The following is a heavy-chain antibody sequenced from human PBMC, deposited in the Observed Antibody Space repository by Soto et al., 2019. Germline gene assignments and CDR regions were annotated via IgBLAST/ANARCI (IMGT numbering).Heavy chain of an antibody. D-gene: IGHD6-13*01. J-gene: IGHJ4*02. Sequence: VGSLRLSCAASGFDFSAYGMHWVRQAPGKGLEWVAVIWYDGTNKYYADSVRGRFTISRDNSNSKSTLYLQLNSLTVEDTAVYYCARDLGSRWFQAIDYWGQGTLVTVSS. CDR3: ARDLGSRWFQAIDY. CDR1: GFDFSAYG. CDR2: IWYDGTNK. V-gene: IGHV3-33*01.